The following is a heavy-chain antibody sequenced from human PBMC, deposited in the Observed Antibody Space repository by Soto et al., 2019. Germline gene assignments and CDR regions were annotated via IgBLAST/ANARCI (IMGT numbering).Heavy chain of an antibody. D-gene: IGHD6-19*01. CDR1: GGSISSSSYY. CDR2: IYYSGST. V-gene: IGHV4-39*01. Sequence: PSETLSLTCTVSGGSISSSSYYWGWIRQPPGKGLEWIGTIYYSGSTYYNPSLKSRVTISLDTSKNQFSLKLSSVTAADTAVYYCARHLVAGTSSYYFAYWGQGSLVTVSS. CDR3: ARHLVAGTSSYYFAY. J-gene: IGHJ4*02.